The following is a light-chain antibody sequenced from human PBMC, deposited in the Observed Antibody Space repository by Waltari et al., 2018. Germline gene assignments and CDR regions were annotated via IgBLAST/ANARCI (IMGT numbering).Light chain of an antibody. V-gene: IGLV2-11*01. CDR3: CTYTGGYTWV. J-gene: IGLJ3*02. Sequence: QSALTQPRPVSGSPGQSVTIPCTGTSGDMGDQDRVSWYQQPPGTAPKLMIYDVSKRPSGVPDRFSGSKSGYTASLTISGLQPDDEADYYCCTYTGGYTWVFGGGTKLTVL. CDR1: SGDMGDQDR. CDR2: DVS.